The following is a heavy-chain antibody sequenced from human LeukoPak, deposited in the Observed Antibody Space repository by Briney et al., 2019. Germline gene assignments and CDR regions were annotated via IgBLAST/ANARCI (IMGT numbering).Heavy chain of an antibody. CDR3: ARDGFEWELLESAFDY. Sequence: NPGGSLRLSCAASGFTFSSYSMNWVRQAPGKGPEWVSSISSSSSYIYYADSVKGRFTISRDNAKNSLYLQMNSLRAEDTAVYYCARDGFEWELLESAFDYWGQGTLVTVSS. CDR1: GFTFSSYS. V-gene: IGHV3-21*01. D-gene: IGHD1-26*01. CDR2: ISSSSSYI. J-gene: IGHJ4*02.